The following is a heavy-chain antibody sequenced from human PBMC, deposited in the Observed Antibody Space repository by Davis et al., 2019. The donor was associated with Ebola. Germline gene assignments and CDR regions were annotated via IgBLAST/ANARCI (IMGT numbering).Heavy chain of an antibody. CDR3: ARDPLQPRNNWFDP. Sequence: GESLKISCAASGFTFSDYYMSWIRQAPGKGLEWVSYISSSGSTIYYADSVKGRFTISRDNAKNSLYLQMNSLRAEDTAVYYCARDPLQPRNNWFDPWGQGTLVTVSS. D-gene: IGHD4-11*01. CDR1: GFTFSDYY. J-gene: IGHJ5*02. V-gene: IGHV3-11*01. CDR2: ISSSGSTI.